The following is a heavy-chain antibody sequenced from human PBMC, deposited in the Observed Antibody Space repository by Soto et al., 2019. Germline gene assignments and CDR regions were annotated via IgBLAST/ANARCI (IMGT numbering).Heavy chain of an antibody. CDR1: GYTFTSYG. CDR3: PRDLAGVAGIGNWYFDL. Sequence: QVQLVQSGAEVKKPGASVKVSCKASGYTFTSYGISWVRQAPGQGLEWVGWISVYQGNTNYAQKLQGRVTMTTDPSTSTASKELRSLRSDDKAVYSRPRDLAGVAGIGNWYFDLWGRGNLVTFSS. V-gene: IGHV1-18*01. J-gene: IGHJ2*01. CDR2: ISVYQGNT. D-gene: IGHD6-19*01.